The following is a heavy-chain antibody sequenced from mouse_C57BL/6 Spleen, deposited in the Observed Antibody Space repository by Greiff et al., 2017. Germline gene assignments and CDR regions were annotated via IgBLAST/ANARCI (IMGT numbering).Heavy chain of an antibody. CDR1: GYTFTDYN. V-gene: IGHV1-18*01. Sequence: VQLQQSGPELVKPGASVKIPCKASGYTFTDYNMDSVKQSHGKSLEWIGDINPNNGGTIYNQKFKGKATLTVDKSSSTAYMELRSLTSEDTAVYYCARSKAYWDYFDYWGQGTTLTVSS. J-gene: IGHJ2*01. CDR3: ARSKAYWDYFDY. CDR2: INPNNGGT. D-gene: IGHD2-10*01.